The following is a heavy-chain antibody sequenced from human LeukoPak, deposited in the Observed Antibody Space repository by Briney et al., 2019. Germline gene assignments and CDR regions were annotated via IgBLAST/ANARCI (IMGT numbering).Heavy chain of an antibody. CDR1: GFTFSSYW. V-gene: IGHV3-7*01. CDR2: IKQDGSEK. J-gene: IGHJ6*03. CDR3: ARDKAGFDYYYYYMDV. Sequence: GGSLRLSCAASGFTFSSYWMSWVRQAPGKGLEWVSNIKQDGSEKYYVESVKGRFTISRDNAKNSLYLQMNSLRAEDTAVYYCARDKAGFDYYYYYMDVWGKGTTVTVSS. D-gene: IGHD1-14*01.